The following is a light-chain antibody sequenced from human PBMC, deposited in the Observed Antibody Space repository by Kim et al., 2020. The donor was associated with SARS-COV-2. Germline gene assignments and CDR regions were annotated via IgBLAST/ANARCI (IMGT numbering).Light chain of an antibody. J-gene: IGKJ3*01. Sequence: DIQMTQSPSTLSASVGDRVTITCRASQSISGWLAWYQQKPGKAPKLLIYKASNLLSGVPSRFSGSGSGTEFTLTISSLQPDDFATYYCQQYKTLRTFGPGTKVDIK. CDR1: QSISGW. CDR2: KAS. V-gene: IGKV1-5*03. CDR3: QQYKTLRT.